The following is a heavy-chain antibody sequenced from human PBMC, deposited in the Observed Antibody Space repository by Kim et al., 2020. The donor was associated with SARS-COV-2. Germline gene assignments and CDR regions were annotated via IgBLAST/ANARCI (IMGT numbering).Heavy chain of an antibody. J-gene: IGHJ4*02. D-gene: IGHD6-13*01. V-gene: IGHV3-7*04. CDR3: ARSAYSSSWYRAYYFDY. Sequence: VKGRFTISRDNAKNSLYLQMNSLRAEDTAVYYCARSAYSSSWYRAYYFDYWGQGTLVTVSS.